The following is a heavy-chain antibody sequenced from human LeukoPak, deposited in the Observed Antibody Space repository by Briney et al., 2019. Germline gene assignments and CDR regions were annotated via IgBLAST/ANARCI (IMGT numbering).Heavy chain of an antibody. V-gene: IGHV5-51*01. CDR3: ARRDRCSSTSCPDYYMDV. J-gene: IGHJ6*03. Sequence: GESLKISCKGSGYIFTSYWIGWVRQMPGKGLEGMGIIYPGDSDTRYSPYFQGQVTISADKSIRTAYLKWSRLKASDTAMYYCARRDRCSSTSCPDYYMDVWGKGTTVTVSS. CDR1: GYIFTSYW. CDR2: IYPGDSDT. D-gene: IGHD2-2*01.